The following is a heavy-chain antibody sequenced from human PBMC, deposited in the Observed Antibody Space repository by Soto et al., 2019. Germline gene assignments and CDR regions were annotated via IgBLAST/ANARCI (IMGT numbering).Heavy chain of an antibody. Sequence: GESLKISCKGSGYSFAGYWITWVRQKPGRGLEWMGRIDPSDSQTYYSPSFRGHVTISVPKSITTVFLQWSSLRASDTAMYYCARQIYDSDTGPNFQYYFESWGQGTPVTVSS. J-gene: IGHJ4*02. CDR3: ARQIYDSDTGPNFQYYFES. CDR1: GYSFAGYW. CDR2: IDPSDSQT. V-gene: IGHV5-10-1*01. D-gene: IGHD3-22*01.